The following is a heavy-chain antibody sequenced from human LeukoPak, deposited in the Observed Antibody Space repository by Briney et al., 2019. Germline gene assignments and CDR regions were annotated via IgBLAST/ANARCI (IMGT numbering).Heavy chain of an antibody. CDR2: TYYRSKWYN. Sequence: SQTLSLTCAISGDSVSSNSAAWNWIRQSPSRGLEWLGRTYYRSKWYNDYAVSVKSRITINPDTSKNQFSLQLNSVTPEDTAVYYCARVDSSGWFGVYYFDYWGQGTLVTVSS. D-gene: IGHD6-19*01. J-gene: IGHJ4*02. V-gene: IGHV6-1*01. CDR1: GDSVSSNSAA. CDR3: ARVDSSGWFGVYYFDY.